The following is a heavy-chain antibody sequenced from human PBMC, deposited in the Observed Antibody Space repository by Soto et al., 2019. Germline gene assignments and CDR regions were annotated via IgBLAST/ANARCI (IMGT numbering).Heavy chain of an antibody. CDR1: GYTFTSYD. J-gene: IGHJ3*02. Sequence: ASVKVSCKASGYTFTSYDISWVRQAPGQGLEWMGWISAYNGNTNYAQKLQGRVTMTTDTSTSTAYMELRSLRSDDTAVYYCARSSSGPPHDAFDSWGQGTRVTVSS. V-gene: IGHV1-18*01. CDR3: ARSSSGPPHDAFDS. CDR2: ISAYNGNT. D-gene: IGHD6-19*01.